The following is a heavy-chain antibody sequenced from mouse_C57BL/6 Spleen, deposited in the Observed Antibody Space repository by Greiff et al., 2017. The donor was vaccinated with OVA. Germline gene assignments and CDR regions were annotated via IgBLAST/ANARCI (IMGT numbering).Heavy chain of an antibody. CDR2: INPSNGGT. V-gene: IGHV1-53*01. CDR1: GYTFTSYW. D-gene: IGHD1-1*01. CDR3: ATLYYYCSSDGVYAMDY. J-gene: IGHJ4*01. Sequence: QVQLQQPGTELVKPGASVKLSCKASGYTFTSYWMHWVKQRPGQCLEWIGNINPSNGGTNYNEKFKSNATLTVDKSSSTAYMQLSSLTSEDSAVYYCATLYYYCSSDGVYAMDYWGQGPSVTVSS.